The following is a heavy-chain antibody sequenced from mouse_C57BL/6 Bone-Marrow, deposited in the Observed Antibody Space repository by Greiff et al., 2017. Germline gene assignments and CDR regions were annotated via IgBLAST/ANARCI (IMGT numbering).Heavy chain of an antibody. CDR3: ARRLYDYDPYFDD. Sequence: VHVKQSGPGLAKPSQTLSLTCSVTGYSITSDYWNWIRKFPGNKLEYMGYISYSGSTYYNPSLKSRISITRDTSKNQYYLQLNSVTTEDTATYYCARRLYDYDPYFDDWGQGTTLTVSS. V-gene: IGHV3-8*01. D-gene: IGHD2-4*01. CDR2: ISYSGST. J-gene: IGHJ2*01. CDR1: GYSITSDY.